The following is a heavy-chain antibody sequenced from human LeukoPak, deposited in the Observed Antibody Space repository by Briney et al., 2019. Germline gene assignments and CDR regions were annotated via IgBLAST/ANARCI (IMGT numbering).Heavy chain of an antibody. J-gene: IGHJ4*02. D-gene: IGHD6-19*01. CDR2: ISSSSSYI. CDR3: AREVPGIAVAGITDLDY. CDR1: GFTFNFYS. Sequence: GGSLRLSCAASGFTFNFYSMNWVRQAPGKGLEWVSSISSSSSYIYYTDSVKGRFTISRDNAKNSLYLQMNSLRAEDTAVYYCAREVPGIAVAGITDLDYWGQGTLVTVSS. V-gene: IGHV3-21*01.